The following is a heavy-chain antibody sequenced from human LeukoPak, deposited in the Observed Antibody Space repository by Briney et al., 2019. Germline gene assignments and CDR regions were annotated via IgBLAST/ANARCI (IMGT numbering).Heavy chain of an antibody. CDR2: IYYSGST. CDR1: GVSISSSGHY. Sequence: SQTLSLTCTVSGVSISSSGHYWSWIRQHPGKGLEWIGNIYYSGSTYYNPSLKSRVTISVDKSENHISLKLTSVTAADTAVYYCAREGGPYRPLDYSGQGTLVTVAS. V-gene: IGHV4-31*03. CDR3: AREGGPYRPLDY. J-gene: IGHJ4*02.